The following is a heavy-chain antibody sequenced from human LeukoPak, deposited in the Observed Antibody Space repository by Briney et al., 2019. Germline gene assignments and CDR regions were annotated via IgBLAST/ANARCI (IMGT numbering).Heavy chain of an antibody. V-gene: IGHV1-46*01. D-gene: IGHD2-2*01. Sequence: ASVKVSCKASGYTFTSYYMHWVRQAPGQGLEWMGIINPSGGSTSYAQKFQGRVTMTRDTSTSTVYMELSSLRSEDTAVYYRARSLDCSSTSCYYYYYGMDVWGQGTTVTVSS. CDR3: ARSLDCSSTSCYYYYYGMDV. CDR2: INPSGGST. CDR1: GYTFTSYY. J-gene: IGHJ6*02.